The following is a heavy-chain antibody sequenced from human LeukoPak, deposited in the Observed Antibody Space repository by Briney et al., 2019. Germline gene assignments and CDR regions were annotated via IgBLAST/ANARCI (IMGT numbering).Heavy chain of an antibody. CDR2: INPSGGST. J-gene: IGHJ4*02. V-gene: IGHV1-46*01. CDR3: ARGGTSGWRTPNDDY. D-gene: IGHD6-19*01. Sequence: ASVKVSCKASGYTFTNYNMHWVRQAPGQGLEWMGIINPSGGSTNYAQNSQGRVTMTTDTSTSTAYMELRSLRSDDTAVYYCARGGTSGWRTPNDDYWGQGTLVTVSS. CDR1: GYTFTNYN.